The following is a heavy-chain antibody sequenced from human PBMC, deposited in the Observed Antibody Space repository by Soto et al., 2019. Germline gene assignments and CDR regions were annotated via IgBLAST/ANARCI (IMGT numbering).Heavy chain of an antibody. V-gene: IGHV3-30*18. J-gene: IGHJ6*02. CDR1: GFTFSSYG. CDR3: AKDLGSSWFVDPDQYYYYYYGMDV. CDR2: ISYDGSNK. Sequence: SLRLSCAASGFTFSSYGMHWVRQAPGKGLEWVAVISYDGSNKYYADSVKGRFTISRDNSKNTLYLQMNSLRAEDTAVYYCAKDLGSSWFVDPDQYYYYYYGMDVWGQGTTVTVSS. D-gene: IGHD6-13*01.